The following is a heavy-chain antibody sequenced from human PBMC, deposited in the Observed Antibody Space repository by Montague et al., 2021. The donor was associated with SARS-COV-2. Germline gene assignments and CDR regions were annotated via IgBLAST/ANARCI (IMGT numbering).Heavy chain of an antibody. CDR2: IDQGGAT. CDR3: ARGQRHHFSFFGVLAGGPGLKCGGLDV. J-gene: IGHJ6*02. Sequence: SETLSLTCAVYGGSFNNYYWSWIRQAPGKGLEWIGEIDQGGATNYSPSLRSRLTLSVDTSKNQFSLKLTSVTAADTAVYFCARGQRHHFSFFGVLAGGPGLKCGGLDVWGLGTTVTISS. CDR1: GGSFNNYY. V-gene: IGHV4-34*01. D-gene: IGHD3-3*01.